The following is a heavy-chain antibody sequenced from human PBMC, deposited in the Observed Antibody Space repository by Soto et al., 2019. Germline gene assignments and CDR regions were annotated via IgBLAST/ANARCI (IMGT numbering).Heavy chain of an antibody. CDR1: GFTFSSYS. D-gene: IGHD5-12*01. CDR2: ISSTTGYI. CDR3: ARDRRDGYNFDY. J-gene: IGHJ4*02. V-gene: IGHV3-21*01. Sequence: EVQLVESGGGLVKPGGSLRLSCAASGFTFSSYSMNWVRQAPGKGLEWISSISSTTGYIYYADSVKGRFTISRDNAKNSLYLQMNSLRAEDTAVYYCARDRRDGYNFDYGGQGTLGTGSS.